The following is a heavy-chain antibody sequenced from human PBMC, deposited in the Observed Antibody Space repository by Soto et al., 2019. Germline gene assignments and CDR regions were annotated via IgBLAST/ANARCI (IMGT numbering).Heavy chain of an antibody. V-gene: IGHV3-23*01. CDR3: AKDRSSKRYCSSPSCYWGGYYFDY. Sequence: EVQLLESGGGLVQPGGSLRLSCAASGFTFSSYAMSWVRQAPGKGLEWVSAISGSGGSTYYADSVKGRFTISRDNSKNTLYLQMNILRAEDTAVYYCAKDRSSKRYCSSPSCYWGGYYFDYWGQGTLVTVSS. CDR2: ISGSGGST. D-gene: IGHD2-2*01. CDR1: GFTFSSYA. J-gene: IGHJ4*02.